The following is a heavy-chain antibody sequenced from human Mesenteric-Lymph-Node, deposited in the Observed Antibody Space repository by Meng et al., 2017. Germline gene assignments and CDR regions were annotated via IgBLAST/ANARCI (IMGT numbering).Heavy chain of an antibody. CDR1: GYTFTGYY. CDR3: ARGDHPGAQYCSGGSCYSGVDY. CDR2: INPNSGGT. D-gene: IGHD2-15*01. Sequence: ASVKVSCKASGYTFTGYYMHWVRQAPGQGLEWMGRINPNSGGTNYAQKFQGRVTMTRDTSTSTVYMELSSLRSEDTAVYYCARGDHPGAQYCSGGSCYSGVDYWGQGTRVT. V-gene: IGHV1-2*06. J-gene: IGHJ4*02.